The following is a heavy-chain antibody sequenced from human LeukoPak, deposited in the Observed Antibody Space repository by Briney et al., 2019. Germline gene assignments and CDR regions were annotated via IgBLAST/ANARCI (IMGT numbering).Heavy chain of an antibody. V-gene: IGHV1-18*01. Sequence: GASVKVSCKASGYTFNRYGITWLRQAPGQGFEWMGWISAYNGNTNYAQKLQGRVTMTTDTSTSTAYMELRSLRSDDTAVYYCARDRGYCSGGSCYSADYWGQGTLVTVSS. CDR1: GYTFNRYG. CDR2: ISAYNGNT. CDR3: ARDRGYCSGGSCYSADY. D-gene: IGHD2-15*01. J-gene: IGHJ4*02.